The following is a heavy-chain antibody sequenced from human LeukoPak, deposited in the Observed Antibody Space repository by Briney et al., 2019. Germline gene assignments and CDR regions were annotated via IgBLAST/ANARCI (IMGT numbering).Heavy chain of an antibody. D-gene: IGHD6-13*01. V-gene: IGHV3-30*18. CDR3: AKEGHGSSLDY. CDR1: GFTFSSYG. Sequence: GGSLRLSCAASGFTFSSYGMHWVRQAPGKGLEWVAVISCDGSNKYYADSVKGRFTISRDNSKNTLYLQMNSLRAEDTAVYYCAKEGHGSSLDYWGQGTLVTVSS. J-gene: IGHJ4*02. CDR2: ISCDGSNK.